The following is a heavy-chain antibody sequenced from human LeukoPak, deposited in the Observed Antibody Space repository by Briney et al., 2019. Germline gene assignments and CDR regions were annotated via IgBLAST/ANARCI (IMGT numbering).Heavy chain of an antibody. D-gene: IGHD6-13*01. Sequence: GGSLRLSCAASGFTFSSYAMSWVRQAPGKGLEWVSDISGSGGSTHYADSVKGRFTISRDNSKNTLYLQMNSVRAEDTAVYYCAKGSSPLGFFDYWGQGTLVTVSS. J-gene: IGHJ4*02. V-gene: IGHV3-23*01. CDR1: GFTFSSYA. CDR3: AKGSSPLGFFDY. CDR2: ISGSGGST.